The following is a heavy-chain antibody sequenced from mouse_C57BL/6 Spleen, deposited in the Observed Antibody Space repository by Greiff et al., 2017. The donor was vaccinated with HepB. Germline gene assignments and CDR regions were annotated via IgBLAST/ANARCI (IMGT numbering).Heavy chain of an antibody. J-gene: IGHJ3*01. CDR1: GYTFTDYE. Sequence: QVQLKQSGAELVRPGASVTLSCKASGYTFTDYEMHWVKQTPVHGLEWIGAIDPETGGTAYNQKFKGKAILTADKSSSTAYMKLRSLTSEDSAVYYCTRKEITTGFAYWGQGTLVTVSA. CDR2: IDPETGGT. V-gene: IGHV1-15*01. D-gene: IGHD1-1*01. CDR3: TRKEITTGFAY.